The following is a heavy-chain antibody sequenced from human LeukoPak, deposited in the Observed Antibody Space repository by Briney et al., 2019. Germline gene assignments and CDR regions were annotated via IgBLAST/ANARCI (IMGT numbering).Heavy chain of an antibody. J-gene: IGHJ4*02. CDR3: AKDRPASD. CDR2: LSGSAGST. CDR1: GVILSDHH. D-gene: IGHD1-26*01. Sequence: GGSLRLSRAASGVILSDHHMDWVRQAPGKALEWVSALSGSAGSTYYADSVTGRFTISRDNSKNTLYLQMNSLRAEDTAVYYCAKDRPASDWGQGTLVTVSS. V-gene: IGHV3-23*01.